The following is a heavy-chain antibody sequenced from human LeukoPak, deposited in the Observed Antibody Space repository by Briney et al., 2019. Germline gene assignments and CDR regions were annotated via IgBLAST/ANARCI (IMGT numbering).Heavy chain of an antibody. CDR3: ARAPRGRDGYNPYYFDY. CDR1: GFTFSFYS. D-gene: IGHD5-24*01. J-gene: IGHJ4*02. CDR2: ISSSSTYI. Sequence: GGSLRLSCAASGFTFSFYSMNWVRQAPGKGLEWVSSISSSSTYIYYADSVKGRFTIPRDNAKNSLYLQMNSLRAEDTAVYYCARAPRGRDGYNPYYFDYWGQGTLVTFSS. V-gene: IGHV3-21*04.